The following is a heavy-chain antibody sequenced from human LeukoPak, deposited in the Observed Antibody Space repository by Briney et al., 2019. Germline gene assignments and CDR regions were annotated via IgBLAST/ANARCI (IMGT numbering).Heavy chain of an antibody. Sequence: GASVKVSCKASGYTFTRYDINWVRQATGQGLEWMGWMNPNSGNTGYAQKFQGRVTITADKSTNTAYMELSSLRSEDTAVYYCARRITMVRGVSGTDAFDIWGQGTMVTVSS. D-gene: IGHD3-10*01. CDR1: GYTFTRYD. CDR3: ARRITMVRGVSGTDAFDI. J-gene: IGHJ3*02. V-gene: IGHV1-8*03. CDR2: MNPNSGNT.